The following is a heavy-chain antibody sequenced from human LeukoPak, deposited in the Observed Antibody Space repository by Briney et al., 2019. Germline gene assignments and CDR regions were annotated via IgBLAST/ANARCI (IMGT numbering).Heavy chain of an antibody. V-gene: IGHV1-8*01. CDR3: ASRGYSSGGFDY. J-gene: IGHJ4*02. CDR2: MNPNSGNT. CDR1: GYTFTSYD. Sequence: ASVKVSCKASGYTFTSYDINWVRQATGQGLEWMGWMNPNSGNTGYAQKFQGRVTMTRNTSISTAYMELSSLISEDTAVYYCASRGYSSGGFDYWGQGTLVTVSS. D-gene: IGHD6-19*01.